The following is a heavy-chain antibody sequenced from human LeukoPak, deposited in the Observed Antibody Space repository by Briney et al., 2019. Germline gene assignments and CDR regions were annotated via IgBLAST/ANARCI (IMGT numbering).Heavy chain of an antibody. CDR2: ISAYNGNT. Sequence: GASVKVSCKASGYTFTSYGISWVRQAPGQGLEWMGWISAYNGNTNYAQKLQGRVTMTTDTSTSTAYMELRSLRSDDTAVYYCARVEYVAVAGTRVSGAFDIWGQGTMVTVSS. V-gene: IGHV1-18*01. CDR1: GYTFTSYG. CDR3: ARVEYVAVAGTRVSGAFDI. D-gene: IGHD6-19*01. J-gene: IGHJ3*02.